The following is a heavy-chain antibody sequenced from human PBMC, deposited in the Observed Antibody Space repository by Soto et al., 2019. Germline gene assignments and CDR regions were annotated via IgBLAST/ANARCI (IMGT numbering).Heavy chain of an antibody. V-gene: IGHV1-69*13. CDR3: ARAIRFLGRYYYYGMDV. J-gene: IGHJ6*02. Sequence: GASVKVSCKASGGTFSSYAISWVRQAPGQGLEWMGGIIPIFGTADYAQKFQGRVTITADESTSTAYMELSSLRSEDTAVYYCARAIRFLGRYYYYGMDVWGQGTTVTVSS. CDR1: GGTFSSYA. CDR2: IIPIFGTA. D-gene: IGHD3-3*01.